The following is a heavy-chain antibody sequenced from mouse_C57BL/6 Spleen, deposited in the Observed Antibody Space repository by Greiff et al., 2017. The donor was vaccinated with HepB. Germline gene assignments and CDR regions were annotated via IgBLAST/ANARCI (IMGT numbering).Heavy chain of an antibody. CDR3: ATRAY. J-gene: IGHJ2*01. CDR1: GSTFTSYW. D-gene: IGHD3-3*01. Sequence: QVQLQQPGAELVRPGTSVKLSCKASGSTFTSYWMHWVKQRPGQGLEWIGVIDPSDSYTNYNQKFKGKATLTVDTSSSTAYMQLSSLTSEDSAVYYCATRAYWGQGTTLTVSS. V-gene: IGHV1-59*01. CDR2: IDPSDSYT.